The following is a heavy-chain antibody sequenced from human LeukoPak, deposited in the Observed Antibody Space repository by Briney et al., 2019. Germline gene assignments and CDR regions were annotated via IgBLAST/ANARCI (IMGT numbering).Heavy chain of an antibody. J-gene: IGHJ3*02. V-gene: IGHV3-7*03. D-gene: IGHD3-10*01. CDR2: IKQDGSDK. CDR3: AKVLRFYGSGSKGAFDI. CDR1: RFTFSTYW. Sequence: GGSLRLSCAASRFTFSTYWMSWVRQAPGKGLEWVANIKQDGSDKYYVDSVKGRFTISRDNSKNTLYLQMNSLRAEDTAVYYCAKVLRFYGSGSKGAFDIWGQGTMVTVSS.